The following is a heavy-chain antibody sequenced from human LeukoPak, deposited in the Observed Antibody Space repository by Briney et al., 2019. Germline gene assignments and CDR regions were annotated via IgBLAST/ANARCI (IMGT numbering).Heavy chain of an antibody. Sequence: SETLSLTCAVYGGSFSGYYWSWIRQPPGKGLEWIGEINHSGSTNYNPSLKSRVTISVDTSKNQFSLKLSSVTAADTAVYYCARAGNVGPRYYYYYGMDVWGQGTTVTVSS. CDR3: ARAGNVGPRYYYYYGMDV. V-gene: IGHV4-34*01. CDR1: GGSFSGYY. D-gene: IGHD4-23*01. J-gene: IGHJ6*02. CDR2: INHSGST.